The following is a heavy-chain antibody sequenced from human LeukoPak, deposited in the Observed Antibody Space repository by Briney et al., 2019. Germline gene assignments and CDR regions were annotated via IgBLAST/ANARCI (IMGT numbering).Heavy chain of an antibody. Sequence: ASVKVSFKASGYTFTGYYMHWVRQAPGQGLEWMGWINPNSGGTNYAQKFQGRVTMTRDTSINTAYMELSRLRSDDTAVYYCARDSRGYYDSGNYFITLYWGQGTLVTVSS. CDR1: GYTFTGYY. D-gene: IGHD3-10*01. V-gene: IGHV1-2*02. J-gene: IGHJ4*02. CDR3: ARDSRGYYDSGNYFITLY. CDR2: INPNSGGT.